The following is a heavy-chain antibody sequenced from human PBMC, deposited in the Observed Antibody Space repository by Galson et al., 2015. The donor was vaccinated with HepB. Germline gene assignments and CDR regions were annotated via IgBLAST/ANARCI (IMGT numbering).Heavy chain of an antibody. J-gene: IGHJ4*02. CDR1: GYTFTSYY. Sequence: SVKVSCKASGYTFTSYYMHWVRQAPGQGLEWMGIINPSGGSTSYAQKFQGRVTMTRDTSTSTVYMELSSLRSEDTAVYYCARDPGVGWLQFGLDYWGQGTLVTVSS. CDR3: ARDPGVGWLQFGLDY. D-gene: IGHD5-24*01. CDR2: INPSGGST. V-gene: IGHV1-46*01.